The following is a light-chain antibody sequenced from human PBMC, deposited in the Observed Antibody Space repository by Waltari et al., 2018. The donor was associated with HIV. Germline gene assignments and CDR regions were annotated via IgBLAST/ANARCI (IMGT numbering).Light chain of an antibody. CDR1: SSDVGGYNY. V-gene: IGLV2-14*01. Sequence: QSALPQPASVSGSPGQSITISCTGTSSDVGGYNYVSWYQQHPGKAPKLMIYEVSNRSSGVSNRFSGSKSGNTASLTISGLQAEDEADYYCSSYTSSSTRVFGGGTKLTVL. CDR3: SSYTSSSTRV. CDR2: EVS. J-gene: IGLJ3*02.